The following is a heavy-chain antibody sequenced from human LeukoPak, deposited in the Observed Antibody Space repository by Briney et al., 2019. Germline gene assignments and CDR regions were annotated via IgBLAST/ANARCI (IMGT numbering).Heavy chain of an antibody. Sequence: PGGSLRLSCAASGFSLSDYYMSWIRQAPGKGLEWLSYITNGGSTTYYVDSVKGRFTISRDNAKNSLYLQMNSLRAEDTAVYYCARDRGIVEATVGYYFDYWGQGTLVTVSS. J-gene: IGHJ4*02. D-gene: IGHD1-26*01. CDR1: GFSLSDYY. CDR3: ARDRGIVEATVGYYFDY. V-gene: IGHV3-11*01. CDR2: ITNGGSTT.